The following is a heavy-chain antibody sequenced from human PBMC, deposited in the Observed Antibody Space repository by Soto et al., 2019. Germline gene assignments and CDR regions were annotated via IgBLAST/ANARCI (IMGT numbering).Heavy chain of an antibody. CDR3: ARDGGRHSGGFDD. D-gene: IGHD1-26*01. V-gene: IGHV1-69*01. J-gene: IGHJ4*02. CDR1: GGTFSSYS. Sequence: QVQLVQSGAEVKKPGSSVKVSCKASGGTFSSYSINWVRQAPGQGLEWMGEIIPIFGRANYAQKFQGRVTTTADESTSTVYMELLSLRSEDTAVYSRARDGGRHSGGFDDWGQGTLVTVSS. CDR2: IIPIFGRA.